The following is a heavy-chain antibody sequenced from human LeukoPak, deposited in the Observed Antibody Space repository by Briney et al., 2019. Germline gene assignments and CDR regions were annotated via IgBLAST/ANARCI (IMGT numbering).Heavy chain of an antibody. CDR3: AKCVSNIVVAANFDY. Sequence: GGSLRLSCAASAFTFSSYWMSWVRQAPGKGLEWVSAISGSGGSTYYADSVKGRFTISRDNSKNTLYLQMNSLRAEDTAVYYCAKCVSNIVVAANFDYWGQGALVTVSS. CDR1: AFTFSSYW. D-gene: IGHD2-2*01. J-gene: IGHJ4*02. V-gene: IGHV3-23*01. CDR2: ISGSGGST.